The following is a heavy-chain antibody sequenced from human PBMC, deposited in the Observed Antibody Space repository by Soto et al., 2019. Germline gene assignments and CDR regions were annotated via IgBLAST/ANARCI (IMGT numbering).Heavy chain of an antibody. D-gene: IGHD2-15*01. V-gene: IGHV3-30*18. CDR3: AKGGPSGGSSIFDY. Sequence: QVQLVESGGGVVQPGRSLRLSCAASGFTFSSYGMHWVRQAPGKGLEWVAVISYDGSNKYYADSVKGRFTISRDKSKNTLYLQMNSLRAEDTAVYYCAKGGPSGGSSIFDYWGQGTLVTVSS. CDR2: ISYDGSNK. J-gene: IGHJ4*02. CDR1: GFTFSSYG.